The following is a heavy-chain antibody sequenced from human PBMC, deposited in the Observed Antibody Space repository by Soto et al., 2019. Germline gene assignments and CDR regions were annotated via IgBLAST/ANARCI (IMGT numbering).Heavy chain of an antibody. CDR3: TRGYGDYVRDY. Sequence: EVQLVESGGGLVQPGGSLKLSCAVSGFTFSGSAMHWVRRASGKGLEWVGRIRGKSNSYATAYAASVKGRFTISRDDSKNTAYLQMNSLKTEDTAVYYCTRGYGDYVRDYWGQGTLVTVSS. CDR1: GFTFSGSA. V-gene: IGHV3-73*01. J-gene: IGHJ4*02. CDR2: IRGKSNSYAT. D-gene: IGHD4-17*01.